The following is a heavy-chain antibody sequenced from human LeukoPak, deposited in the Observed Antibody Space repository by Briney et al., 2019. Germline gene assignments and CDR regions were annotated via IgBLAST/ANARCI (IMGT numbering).Heavy chain of an antibody. V-gene: IGHV4-39*01. J-gene: IGHJ4*02. Sequence: ASETLSLTCTVSGGSISSSYYYWGWIRQPPGKGLEWIGSIYYSGSTYYNPSLKSRVTISVDTSKNQFSLKLSSVTAADTAVYYCARGQQWLVLSFDYWGQGTLVTVSS. CDR2: IYYSGST. CDR1: GGSISSSYYY. D-gene: IGHD6-19*01. CDR3: ARGQQWLVLSFDY.